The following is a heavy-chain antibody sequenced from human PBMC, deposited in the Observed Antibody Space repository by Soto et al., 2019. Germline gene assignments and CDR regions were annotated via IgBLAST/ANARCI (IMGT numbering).Heavy chain of an antibody. CDR1: GYSITSISY. V-gene: IGHV4-38-2*01. CDR3: ARAYSYGHVDY. Sequence: SESLSLTCDVSGYSITSISYWGWVRQPPGKGLEWIGSFYYGGSTFYNPSLKSRVTISVDASKNNFSLRLTSVTAEDTAVYYCARAYSYGHVDYWGQGTLVTVSS. CDR2: FYYGGST. J-gene: IGHJ4*02. D-gene: IGHD5-18*01.